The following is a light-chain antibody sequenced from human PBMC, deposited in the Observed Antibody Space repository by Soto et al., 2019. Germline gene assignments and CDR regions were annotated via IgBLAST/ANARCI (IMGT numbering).Light chain of an antibody. J-gene: IGKJ1*01. Sequence: EIVFTQSAATLSVSPGERATLSCRASQSVSSNLAWYQQKPGQAPSLLIYGASTRATGIPARFSGSGSGTDFTLTISSLQSEDFAVYYCQQYNNWPRTFGQGTKV. CDR1: QSVSSN. CDR2: GAS. V-gene: IGKV3-15*01. CDR3: QQYNNWPRT.